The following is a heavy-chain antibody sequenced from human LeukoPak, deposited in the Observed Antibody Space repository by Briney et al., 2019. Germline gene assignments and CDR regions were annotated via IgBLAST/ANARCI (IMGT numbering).Heavy chain of an antibody. J-gene: IGHJ4*02. Sequence: GESLKISCKGSGYTFTSYWIGWVRQMPGKGLEWMGSIYPGDSETRYSPSFQGQVTISADKSISTAYLQWSSLKASDTATFYCAISQGPFDYWGQGSLVTVSS. CDR1: GYTFTSYW. V-gene: IGHV5-51*01. CDR3: AISQGPFDY. CDR2: IYPGDSET.